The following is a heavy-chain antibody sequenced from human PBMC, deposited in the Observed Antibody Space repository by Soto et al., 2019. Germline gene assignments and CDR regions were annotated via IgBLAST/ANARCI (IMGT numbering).Heavy chain of an antibody. J-gene: IGHJ4*01. CDR1: GFTFSTCG. CDR3: AKAKALSISRWYYPDY. D-gene: IGHD6-6*01. V-gene: IGHV3-30*18. CDR2: LSYDGGNK. Sequence: GGSLRLSCAASGFTFSTCGMHWVRQAPGKGLEWVAALSYDGGNKYYVDSVKGRFTISRDNSKNTLFLQMNSLRAEDTAVYFCAKAKALSISRWYYPDYWGHGTLVTVSS.